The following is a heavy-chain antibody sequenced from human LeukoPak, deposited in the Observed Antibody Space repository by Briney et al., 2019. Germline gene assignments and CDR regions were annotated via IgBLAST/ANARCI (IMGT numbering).Heavy chain of an antibody. D-gene: IGHD2-15*01. Sequence: SVKVSCKASGGTFTSYAISWVRQAPGQGLEWMGGIIPIFGTANYAHKFQGRVTITADKSTSTAYMELSSLRSEDTAVYYCAGDIVVVVAATPSGAYYYGMDVWGKGTTVTVSS. V-gene: IGHV1-69*06. CDR1: GGTFTSYA. CDR2: IIPIFGTA. CDR3: AGDIVVVVAATPSGAYYYGMDV. J-gene: IGHJ6*04.